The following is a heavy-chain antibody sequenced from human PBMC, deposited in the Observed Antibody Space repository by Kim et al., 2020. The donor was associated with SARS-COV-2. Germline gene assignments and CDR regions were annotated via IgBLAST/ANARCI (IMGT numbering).Heavy chain of an antibody. Sequence: SETLSLTCTVSGGSISSYYWSWIRQPPGNGLEWIGYIYYSGSTNYNPSLKSRVTISVDTSKNQFSLKLSSVTAADTAVYYCARGGRNDYIWGSYRPSFDYWGQGTLVTVSS. CDR2: IYYSGST. CDR3: ARGGRNDYIWGSYRPSFDY. CDR1: GGSISSYY. D-gene: IGHD3-16*02. J-gene: IGHJ4*02. V-gene: IGHV4-59*01.